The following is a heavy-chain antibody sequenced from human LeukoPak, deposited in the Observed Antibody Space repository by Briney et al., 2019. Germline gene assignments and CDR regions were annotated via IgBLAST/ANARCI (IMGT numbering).Heavy chain of an antibody. CDR3: ARVREVRGGRHYYMDA. CDR2: IYPGDPEI. Sequence: GESLKIPCKGSGYRFTDYWIGWVRQMPGKGLELMGIIYPGDPEIRYSPSFEGQVTISADKSISTAYLQWCSLKASDTAMYYCARVREVRGGRHYYMDAWGKGTTVTVSS. CDR1: GYRFTDYW. D-gene: IGHD3-10*01. J-gene: IGHJ6*03. V-gene: IGHV5-51*01.